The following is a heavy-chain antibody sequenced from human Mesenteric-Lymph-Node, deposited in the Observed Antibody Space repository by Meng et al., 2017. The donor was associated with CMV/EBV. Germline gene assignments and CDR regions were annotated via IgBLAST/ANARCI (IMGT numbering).Heavy chain of an antibody. D-gene: IGHD3-22*01. Sequence: SVKVSCKASGGPLNTYTISWIRQAPGHGLEWMGRITPLLHTADYSQTFQGRITMTADESTSRVYMELSSLTSEDTAMYYCARSGDSMIVEPFDIWGQGTMVTVSS. CDR1: GGPLNTYT. CDR3: ARSGDSMIVEPFDI. J-gene: IGHJ3*02. CDR2: ITPLLHTA. V-gene: IGHV1-69*08.